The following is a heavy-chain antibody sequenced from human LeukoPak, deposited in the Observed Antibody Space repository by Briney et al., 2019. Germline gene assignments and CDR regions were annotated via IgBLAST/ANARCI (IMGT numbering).Heavy chain of an antibody. J-gene: IGHJ5*02. V-gene: IGHV4-59*01. CDR3: ARHLRTVGATMAWFDP. D-gene: IGHD1-26*01. CDR1: GGSISSYY. CDR2: IYYSGST. Sequence: SETLSLTCTVSGGSISSYYWSWIRQPPGKGLEWIGYIYYSGSTNYNPSLKSRVTISVDTSKNQFSLKLSSVTAADTAVYYCARHLRTVGATMAWFDPWGQGTLVTVSS.